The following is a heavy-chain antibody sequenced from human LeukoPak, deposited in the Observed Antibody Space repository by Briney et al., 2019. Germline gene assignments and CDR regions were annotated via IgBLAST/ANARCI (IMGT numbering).Heavy chain of an antibody. CDR2: ISSSGSTI. CDR3: AKSARGWFAAYYFDY. CDR1: GFTFSSYE. V-gene: IGHV3-48*03. Sequence: PGGSLRLSCAASGFTFSSYEMNWVRQAPGKGLEWVSYISSSGSTIYYADPVKGRFTISRDNAKNSLYLQMNSLRAEDTALYYCAKSARGWFAAYYFDYWGQGTLVTVSS. D-gene: IGHD3-10*01. J-gene: IGHJ4*02.